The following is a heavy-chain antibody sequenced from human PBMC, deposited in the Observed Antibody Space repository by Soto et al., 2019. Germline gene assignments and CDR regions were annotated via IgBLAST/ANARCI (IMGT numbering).Heavy chain of an antibody. CDR1: GYTFTKYS. CDR2: INAGNGNT. D-gene: IGHD2-15*01. J-gene: IGHJ4*02. Sequence: QVQLVQSGAEEKEPGASVKVSCKASGYTFTKYSIHWVRQAPGQRLEWMGWINAGNGNTEYSQNFQGRVTITRDTSASTAYMELSSLTSEDTAVYYCAMGGGATVRVVYWGQGTLVIVSS. CDR3: AMGGGATVRVVY. V-gene: IGHV1-3*05.